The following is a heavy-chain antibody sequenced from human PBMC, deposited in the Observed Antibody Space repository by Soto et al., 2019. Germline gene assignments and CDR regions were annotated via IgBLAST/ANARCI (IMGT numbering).Heavy chain of an antibody. Sequence: QVQLVQSGAEVKKPGASVKVSCKASGYTFTSYGISWVRQAPGPGLEWMGWIRVYNGNTNDAQKLQGRVPMTRDTSTSKAYMELRSLRADDTAVYYCARVGFFGEQNNWFDPWSQGTLVTVSS. CDR3: ARVGFFGEQNNWFDP. CDR1: GYTFTSYG. D-gene: IGHD3-10*01. J-gene: IGHJ5*02. CDR2: IRVYNGNT. V-gene: IGHV1-18*01.